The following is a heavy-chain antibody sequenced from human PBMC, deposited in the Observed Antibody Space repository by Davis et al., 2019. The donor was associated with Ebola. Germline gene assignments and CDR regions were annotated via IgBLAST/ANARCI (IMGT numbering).Heavy chain of an antibody. Sequence: PSETLSLTCTVSGGSISSGGYYWSWIRQHPGKGLEWIGYIYYSGSTYYNPSLKSRVTISVDTSKNQFSLKLSSVTAVDTAVYYCARVPGPHPLYCSSTSCFHYYYYMDVWGKGTTVTVSS. J-gene: IGHJ6*03. CDR2: IYYSGST. V-gene: IGHV4-31*03. CDR1: GGSISSGGYY. D-gene: IGHD2-2*01. CDR3: ARVPGPHPLYCSSTSCFHYYYYMDV.